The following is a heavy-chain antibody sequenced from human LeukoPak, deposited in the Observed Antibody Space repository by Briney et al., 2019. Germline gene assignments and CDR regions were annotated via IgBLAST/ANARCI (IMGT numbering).Heavy chain of an antibody. V-gene: IGHV3-53*01. CDR2: LNTDDTT. CDR3: ARGGVNYWNPRY. CDR1: GFTVSSNY. J-gene: IGHJ4*02. Sequence: GGSLRLSCVASGFTVSSNYMSWVRQAPGKGLEWVSLLNTDDTTYYADSVEGRFTISTDDYKNKIYLQMNSLRAEDTAVYYCARGGVNYWNPRYWGQGTLSPSP. D-gene: IGHD1-1*01.